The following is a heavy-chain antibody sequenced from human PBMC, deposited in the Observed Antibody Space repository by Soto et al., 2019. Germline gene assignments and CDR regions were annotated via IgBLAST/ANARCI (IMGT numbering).Heavy chain of an antibody. CDR3: ARDLRTYYDFWSGQNDAFDI. CDR1: GGSISSSSYY. J-gene: IGHJ3*02. CDR2: IYYSGST. Sequence: ETLSLTCTVSGGSISSSSYYWGWIRQPPGKGLEGIGYIYYSGSTNYNPSLKSRVTISVDTSKNQFSLKLSSVTAADTAVYYCARDLRTYYDFWSGQNDAFDIWGQGTMVTVSS. V-gene: IGHV4-61*01. D-gene: IGHD3-3*01.